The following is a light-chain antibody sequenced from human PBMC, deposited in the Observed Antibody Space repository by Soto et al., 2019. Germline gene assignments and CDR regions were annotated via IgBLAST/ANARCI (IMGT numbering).Light chain of an antibody. CDR1: QGIGTY. Sequence: IQLTQSPSSLSASVGDRVTVTGRASQGIGTYLVWYQQKSGKAPTVLIYASSTLQTGVPSRFSGSGSGTDFSLTISSLHPEDVATYYCQQVDSYPRTFGQGTKVDI. CDR2: ASS. CDR3: QQVDSYPRT. J-gene: IGKJ1*01. V-gene: IGKV1-9*01.